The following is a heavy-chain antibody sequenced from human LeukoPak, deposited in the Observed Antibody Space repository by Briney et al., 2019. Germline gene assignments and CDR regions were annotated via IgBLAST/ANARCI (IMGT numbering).Heavy chain of an antibody. CDR2: ISSSSSDM. Sequence: GGSLRLSCAASGFTFSSYWMNWVRQAPGKGLEWVSSISSSSSDMYYADSVKGRFTISRDNAKKSLYLQLNSLRAEDTAVYYCAPGDPLDYWGQGTLVTVSS. D-gene: IGHD2-21*01. CDR1: GFTFSSYW. V-gene: IGHV3-21*01. CDR3: APGDPLDY. J-gene: IGHJ4*02.